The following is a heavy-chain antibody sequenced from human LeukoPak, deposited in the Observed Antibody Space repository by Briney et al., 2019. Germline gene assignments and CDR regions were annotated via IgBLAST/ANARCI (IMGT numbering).Heavy chain of an antibody. CDR1: GFTFSNSW. V-gene: IGHV3-74*01. D-gene: IGHD3-10*01. CDR2: INDDGSAT. Sequence: GGSLRLSCAASGFTFSNSWMHWVRQAPGKGLVWVSGINDDGSATYYVDSVKGRFTISRDNAKNTLSLQMNSLRAEDTAVYYCASLTYGPDYWGQGTLVTVSS. CDR3: ASLTYGPDY. J-gene: IGHJ4*02.